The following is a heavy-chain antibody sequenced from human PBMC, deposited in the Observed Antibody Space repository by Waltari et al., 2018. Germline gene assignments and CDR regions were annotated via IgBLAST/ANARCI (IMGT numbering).Heavy chain of an antibody. Sequence: EVQLVESGGGLVQPGGSLRLSCAASGLTFSRSWVRWVRQAPGRGRQGVSNIKQDGGWKFYVDSVQGRFTSSRDNAKNSRFLQMNSLRAEDTAVYYCARDCSSTSCYSIGTSYYYYYGMDVWGQGTTVTVSS. CDR3: ARDCSSTSCYSIGTSYYYYYGMDV. D-gene: IGHD2-2*01. V-gene: IGHV3-7*01. CDR2: IKQDGGWK. J-gene: IGHJ6*02. CDR1: GLTFSRSW.